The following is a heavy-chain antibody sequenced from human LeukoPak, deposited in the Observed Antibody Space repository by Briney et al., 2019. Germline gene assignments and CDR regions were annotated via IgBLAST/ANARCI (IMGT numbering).Heavy chain of an antibody. CDR1: GYTFTSYD. CDR3: ARGRGITMVRGPKGWFDP. D-gene: IGHD3-10*01. V-gene: IGHV1-8*01. J-gene: IGHJ5*02. Sequence: ASVTVSCTASGYTFTSYDINWVRQATGQGLEWMGWMDTNSGNTGYPQKFQGRVTMTRNTSISTAYMELSSLRSEDTAVYYCARGRGITMVRGPKGWFDPWGQGTLVTVSS. CDR2: MDTNSGNT.